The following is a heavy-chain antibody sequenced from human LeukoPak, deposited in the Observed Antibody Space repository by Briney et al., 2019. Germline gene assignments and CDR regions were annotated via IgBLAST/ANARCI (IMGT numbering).Heavy chain of an antibody. D-gene: IGHD2-15*01. CDR2: INGSSSDT. J-gene: IGHJ5*02. V-gene: IGHV3-11*03. CDR3: ARRGTTYCTVDSCHPNWFDP. Sequence: GGSLRLSCAASGFTFSDYYMTWIRQAPGRGLEWISYINGSSSDTKYADSVKGRFTISRDNAKNSLYLLMNSPRAEDTAVYYCARRGTTYCTVDSCHPNWFDPWGQGTLVTVSS. CDR1: GFTFSDYY.